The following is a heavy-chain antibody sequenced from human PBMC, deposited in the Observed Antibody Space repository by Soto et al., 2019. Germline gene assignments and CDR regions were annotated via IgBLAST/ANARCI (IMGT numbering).Heavy chain of an antibody. CDR1: GFTFSSYG. Sequence: QVQLVESGGGVVQPGRSLRLSCAASGFTFSSYGMHWVRQAPGKGLEWVAVIWYDGSNKYYADSLKGRFTISRDNSKKTLYLQVNSLRAEDTAVYFCARDDDDSSGYYYVDYWGQGTLVTVSS. V-gene: IGHV3-33*01. CDR2: IWYDGSNK. D-gene: IGHD3-22*01. J-gene: IGHJ4*02. CDR3: ARDDDDSSGYYYVDY.